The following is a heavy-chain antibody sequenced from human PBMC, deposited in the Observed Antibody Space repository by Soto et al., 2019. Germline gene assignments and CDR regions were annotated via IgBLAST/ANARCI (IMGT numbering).Heavy chain of an antibody. CDR3: TRAPLPPDPYCSSTSCPDAFDI. CDR1: GYTFPSYG. J-gene: IGHJ3*02. V-gene: IGHV1-18*04. D-gene: IGHD2-2*01. CDR2: ISAYNGNT. Sequence: GASVKVSCKASGYTFPSYGISWVRQAPGQGLEWMGWISAYNGNTNYAQKLQGRVTMTTDTSTSTAYMELRSLRSDDTAVYYCTRAPLPPDPYCSSTSCPDAFDIWGQGTMVTVSS.